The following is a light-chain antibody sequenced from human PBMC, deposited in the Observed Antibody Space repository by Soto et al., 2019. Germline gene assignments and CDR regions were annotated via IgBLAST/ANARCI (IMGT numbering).Light chain of an antibody. Sequence: QSALTQPASVSGSRGQSITISCTGTSSDVGYYNYVSWYQQYPGKGPKLVIYEVTKRPSGVPDRVSASKSGNTASLTVSGLRAEDEADYYCSSYAGSNNVVFGSGTKLTVL. CDR3: SSYAGSNNVV. CDR1: SSDVGYYNY. CDR2: EVT. J-gene: IGLJ1*01. V-gene: IGLV2-8*01.